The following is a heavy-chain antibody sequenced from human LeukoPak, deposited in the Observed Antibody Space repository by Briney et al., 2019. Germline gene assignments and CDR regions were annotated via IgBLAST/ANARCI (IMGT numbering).Heavy chain of an antibody. J-gene: IGHJ4*02. CDR2: IKQSGSEA. CDR3: ADLGVGF. Sequence: GGSLRLSCAASGFTYSDYWMSWVRQAPGKGLEWVANIKQSGSEASYVDSVKGRFTISRDNAKNALYLQMNSLRVEDTAVYYCADLGVGFWGQGTLVTVSS. D-gene: IGHD2-8*01. CDR1: GFTYSDYW. V-gene: IGHV3-7*01.